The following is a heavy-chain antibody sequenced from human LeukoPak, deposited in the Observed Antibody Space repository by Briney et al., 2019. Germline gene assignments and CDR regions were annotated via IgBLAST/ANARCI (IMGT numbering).Heavy chain of an antibody. CDR3: AKAYTAVAGTVDY. J-gene: IGHJ4*02. Sequence: PGGSLRLSCAASGFTISSNYMNWVRQAPGKGLEWVSLIYSGGDTYYADSVKGRFTISRDNSKNTLYLQMNSLRAEDTAVYYCAKAYTAVAGTVDYWGQGTLVTVSS. D-gene: IGHD6-19*01. V-gene: IGHV3-53*05. CDR1: GFTISSNY. CDR2: IYSGGDT.